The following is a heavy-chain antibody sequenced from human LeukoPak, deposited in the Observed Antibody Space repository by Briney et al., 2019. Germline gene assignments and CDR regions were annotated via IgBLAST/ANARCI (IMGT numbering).Heavy chain of an antibody. CDR2: ISYDGSNK. CDR3: ALVVVVAATGAFDI. D-gene: IGHD2-15*01. CDR1: GLTFSSYG. J-gene: IGHJ3*02. V-gene: IGHV3-30*03. Sequence: GGSLRLSCAASGLTFSSYGMHWVRQAPGKGLEWVAVISYDGSNKYYADSVKGRFTISRDNSKNTLYLQMNSLRAEDTAVYYCALVVVVAATGAFDIWGQGTMVTVSS.